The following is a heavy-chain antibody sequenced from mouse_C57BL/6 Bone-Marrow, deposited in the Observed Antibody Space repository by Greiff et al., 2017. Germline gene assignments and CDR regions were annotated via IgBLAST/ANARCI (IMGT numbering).Heavy chain of an antibody. J-gene: IGHJ4*01. CDR3: TTPYYYGSYYYAMDY. Sequence: VQLQQSGAELVRPGASVKLSCTASGFNIKDDYMHWVKQRPEQGLEWIGWIDPENGDTEYASKFQGKATITADKTSKPAYLQLSSLTSEDTSFYYCTTPYYYGSYYYAMDYWGQGTSVTVSS. CDR1: GFNIKDDY. V-gene: IGHV14-4*01. CDR2: IDPENGDT. D-gene: IGHD1-1*01.